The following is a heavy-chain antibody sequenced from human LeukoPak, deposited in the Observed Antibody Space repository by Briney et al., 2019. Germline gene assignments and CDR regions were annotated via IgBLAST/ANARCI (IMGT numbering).Heavy chain of an antibody. CDR1: GFTFSSYA. V-gene: IGHV3-23*01. CDR2: ISGGGGST. D-gene: IGHD6-19*01. J-gene: IGHJ4*02. CDR3: AKVRRGSGWYREALLDY. Sequence: GGSLRLSCAASGFTFSSYAMSWVRQAPGKGLEWVSAISGGGGSTYYADSVKGRFTISRDNSKNTLYLQMNSLRAEDTAVYYCAKVRRGSGWYREALLDYWGQGTLVTVSS.